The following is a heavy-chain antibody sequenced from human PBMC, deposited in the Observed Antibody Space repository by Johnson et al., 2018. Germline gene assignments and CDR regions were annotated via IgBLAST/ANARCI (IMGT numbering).Heavy chain of an antibody. J-gene: IGHJ6*03. D-gene: IGHD3-10*01. CDR3: ARGRLDRASYYYYYMDV. Sequence: QVQLQQWGAGLLKPSETLSLTCGVSGGSFSGHYWSWIRQAPGKGLEWIGEIRPNVSTNYNPSLKGRVTISVDTSKNQFSLELSSVTAADSAVYYCARGRLDRASYYYYYMDVGGKGTTVTVSS. CDR2: IRPNVST. CDR1: GGSFSGHY. V-gene: IGHV4-34*01.